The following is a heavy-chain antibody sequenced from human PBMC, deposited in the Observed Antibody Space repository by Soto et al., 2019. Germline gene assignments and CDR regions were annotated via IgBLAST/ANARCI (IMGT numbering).Heavy chain of an antibody. CDR1: GFSVSSIS. Sequence: MQLLESGGGLIQPGGSLRLSCAASGFSVSSISMSWVRQAPGKGLEWVSVIYTGGNAYYAESVKCRFTNSREYSKNTVHIQLNSLSSDDTAVYYCARLYGNYFDYWGQGSLVTVAS. D-gene: IGHD4-17*01. V-gene: IGHV3-53*01. CDR2: IYTGGNA. J-gene: IGHJ4*02. CDR3: ARLYGNYFDY.